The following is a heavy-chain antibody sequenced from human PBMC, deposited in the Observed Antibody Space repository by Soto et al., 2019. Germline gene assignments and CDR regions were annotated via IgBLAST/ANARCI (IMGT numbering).Heavy chain of an antibody. CDR1: GFTFSSYG. CDR2: IWYDGSNK. D-gene: IGHD3-10*01. Sequence: QVQLVESGGGVVQPGRSLRLSCAASGFTFSSYGMHWVRQAPGKGLEWVAVIWYDGSNKYYADSVKGRFTISRDNSKNTLYLQMNRLRAEDTAVYYCARASKPHMVRGPPPYYYYGMDVWGQGTTVTVSS. CDR3: ARASKPHMVRGPPPYYYYGMDV. J-gene: IGHJ6*02. V-gene: IGHV3-33*01.